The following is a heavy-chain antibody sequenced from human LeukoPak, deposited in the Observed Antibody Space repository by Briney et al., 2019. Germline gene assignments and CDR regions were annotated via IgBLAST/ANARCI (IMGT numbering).Heavy chain of an antibody. V-gene: IGHV4-39*07. J-gene: IGHJ4*02. CDR1: SGSIRSSSYY. D-gene: IGHD6-19*01. CDR2: IYYSGST. Sequence: SETLSLTCTVSSGSIRSSSYYWGWIRQPPGKGLEWIGSIYYSGSTYYNPSLKSRVTISVDTSKNQFSLKLSSVTAADTAVYYCARVGKIAVAGTPPVYYFDYWGQGTLVTVSS. CDR3: ARVGKIAVAGTPPVYYFDY.